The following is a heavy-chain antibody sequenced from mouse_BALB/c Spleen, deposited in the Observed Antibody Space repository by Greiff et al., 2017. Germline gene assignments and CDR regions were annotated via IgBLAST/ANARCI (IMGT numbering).Heavy chain of an antibody. J-gene: IGHJ2*01. CDR3: AREGV. Sequence: EVQLVESGPGLVKPSQSLSLTCSVTGYSITSGYYWNWIRQFPGNKLEWMGYISYDGSNNYNPSLKNRISITRDTSKNQFFLKLNSVTTEDTATYYCAREGVWGQGTTLTVSS. V-gene: IGHV3-6*02. CDR2: ISYDGSN. CDR1: GYSITSGYY.